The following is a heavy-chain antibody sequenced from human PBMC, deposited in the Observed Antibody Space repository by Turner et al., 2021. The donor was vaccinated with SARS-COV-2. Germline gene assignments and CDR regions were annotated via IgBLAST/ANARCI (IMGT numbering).Heavy chain of an antibody. CDR1: GFTVSSDY. D-gene: IGHD4-17*01. CDR3: ARDYGDYYFDY. CDR2: IYSGGST. Sequence: EVQLVESGGGLIQPGGSLRLSCAASGFTVSSDYMSWVRQAPGKGLEWVSVIYSGGSTYYADSVKGRFTISRDNSKSTLYLQMNSLRAEDTAVYYCARDYGDYYFDYWGQGTLVTVSS. J-gene: IGHJ4*02. V-gene: IGHV3-53*01.